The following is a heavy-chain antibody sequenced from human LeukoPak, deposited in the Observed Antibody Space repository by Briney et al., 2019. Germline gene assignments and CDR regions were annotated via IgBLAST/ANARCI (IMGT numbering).Heavy chain of an antibody. Sequence: PGGSLRLSCAASGFTFSSYWMSWVRQAPGKGLEWVANIKHDGSDKYYVDSVKGRFTISRDNAENSLYLQVTSLRAEDTAVYYCARLNYYYDSSGYYVYYFDYWGQGTLVTVSS. CDR3: ARLNYYYDSSGYYVYYFDY. CDR2: IKHDGSDK. V-gene: IGHV3-7*03. CDR1: GFTFSSYW. J-gene: IGHJ4*02. D-gene: IGHD3-22*01.